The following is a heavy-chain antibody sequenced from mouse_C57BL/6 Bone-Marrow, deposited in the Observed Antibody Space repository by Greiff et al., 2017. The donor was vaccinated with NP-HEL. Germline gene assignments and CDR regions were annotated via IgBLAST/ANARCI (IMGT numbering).Heavy chain of an antibody. CDR2: INSDGGST. CDR1: EYAFPSYD. J-gene: IGHJ3*01. D-gene: IGHD1-1*01. CDR3: ARRVNYDEFAY. Sequence: EVMLVESGGGLVQPGESLKLSCESNEYAFPSYDMSWVRQTPEKRLESVAAINSDGGSTYYPDTMESRFILSRDNTTKTLYLQMSSLRSEDTAVDYCARRVNYDEFAYWGKGTLVTVSA. V-gene: IGHV5-2*03.